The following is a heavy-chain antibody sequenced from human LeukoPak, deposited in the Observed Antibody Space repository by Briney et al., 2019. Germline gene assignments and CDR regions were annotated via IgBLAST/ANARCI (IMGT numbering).Heavy chain of an antibody. V-gene: IGHV4-59*08. D-gene: IGHD2-15*01. CDR2: IYYSGST. Sequence: SETLSLTCTVSGGSISSYYWSWIRQPPGKGLEWIGYIYYSGSTNYNPSLKSRVTISVDTSKNQFSLKLSSVTAADTAVYYCARRGYLGYCSGGSCYSGYFDYWGQGTLVTVSS. CDR1: GGSISSYY. CDR3: ARRGYLGYCSGGSCYSGYFDY. J-gene: IGHJ4*02.